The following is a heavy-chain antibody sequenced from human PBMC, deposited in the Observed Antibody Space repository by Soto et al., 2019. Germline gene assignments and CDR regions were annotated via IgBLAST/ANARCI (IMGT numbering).Heavy chain of an antibody. J-gene: IGHJ4*02. CDR3: ARGYDYGDS. Sequence: GGSLRLSCAGSGFTFSSFAMHWVRQAPGKGLEWVAVISSDGSNKYYADSVRGRFTIFRDNSKTTLFLQMNSLRPEDTAVYYCARGYDYGDSWGRGTLVTVSS. V-gene: IGHV3-30-3*01. D-gene: IGHD2-2*01. CDR2: ISSDGSNK. CDR1: GFTFSSFA.